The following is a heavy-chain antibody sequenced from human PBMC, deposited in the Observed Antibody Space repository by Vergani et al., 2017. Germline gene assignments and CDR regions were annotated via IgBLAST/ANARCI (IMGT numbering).Heavy chain of an antibody. V-gene: IGHV4-30-2*01. D-gene: IGHD3-16*02. CDR1: GDSIKNGGFS. CDR2: IFPSGNS. Sequence: QLQLQESGSGLVEPSQTLSLTCAVSGDSIKNGGFSLNWIRQPPGKGPEWIGYIFPSGNSDYNPSLKNRVSISLDKSKNQFSLWVNSVTAADTAVYFCARASLRALVGYYYYMDVWGKGKTVVVSS. J-gene: IGHJ6*03. CDR3: ARASLRALVGYYYYMDV.